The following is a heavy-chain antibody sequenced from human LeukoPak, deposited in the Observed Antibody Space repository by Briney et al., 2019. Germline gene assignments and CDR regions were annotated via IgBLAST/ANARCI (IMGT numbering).Heavy chain of an antibody. CDR2: IYFTGTT. V-gene: IGHV4-39*01. Sequence: PSETLSLTCTVSGGSISSTSFYWVWIRQPPGKGLDWLGTIYFTGTTYYNPSLNSRVTISVDTSNNRFSLKVSSVTAADTAVYYCARLILGDYFDSWGQGTLVTVSS. CDR3: ARLILGDYFDS. D-gene: IGHD1-26*01. CDR1: GGSISSTSFY. J-gene: IGHJ4*02.